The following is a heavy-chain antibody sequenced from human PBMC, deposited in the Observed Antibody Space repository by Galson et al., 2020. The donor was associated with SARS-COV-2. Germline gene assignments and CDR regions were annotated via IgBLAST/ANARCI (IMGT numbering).Heavy chain of an antibody. CDR2: IYYSGST. Sequence: ETSETLSLTCTVSGGSISSGGYYWSWIRQHPGKGLEWIGYIYYSGSTYYNPSLKSRVTISVDTSKNQFSLKLSSVTAADTAVYYCARDGSLMGATSDAFDIWGQGTMVTVSS. V-gene: IGHV4-31*03. J-gene: IGHJ3*02. D-gene: IGHD1-26*01. CDR3: ARDGSLMGATSDAFDI. CDR1: GGSISSGGYY.